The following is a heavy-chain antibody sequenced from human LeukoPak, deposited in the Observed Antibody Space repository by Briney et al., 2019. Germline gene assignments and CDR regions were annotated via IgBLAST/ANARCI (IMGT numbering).Heavy chain of an antibody. CDR2: IYHSGST. D-gene: IGHD3-9*01. CDR1: GYSISSGYY. Sequence: SETLSLTCTVSGYSISSGYYWGWIRQPPGKGLEWIGNIYHSGSTYYNPSLKSRVTISLDTSKNQFSLKLSSVTAADTAVYYCARRTILTGSDYWGQGTLVTVSS. V-gene: IGHV4-38-2*02. J-gene: IGHJ4*02. CDR3: ARRTILTGSDY.